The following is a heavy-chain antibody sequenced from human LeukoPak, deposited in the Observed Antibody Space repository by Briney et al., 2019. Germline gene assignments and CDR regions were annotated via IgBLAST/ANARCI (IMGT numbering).Heavy chain of an antibody. CDR1: GFIFSSYN. CDR2: ISSSSTYI. D-gene: IGHD6-6*01. J-gene: IGHJ4*02. V-gene: IGHV3-21*01. Sequence: GGSLRLSCAASGFIFSSYNMNWVRQAPGKGLECVSSISSSSTYIYYGDSVKGRFSISRDNAKNSLYLQMNSLRAEDTAVYYCARDGYSSSSFDFCGQGTLVTVSS. CDR3: ARDGYSSSSFDF.